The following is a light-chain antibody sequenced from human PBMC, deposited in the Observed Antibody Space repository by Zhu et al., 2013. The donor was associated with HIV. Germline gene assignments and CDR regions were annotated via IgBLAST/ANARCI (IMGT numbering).Light chain of an antibody. CDR1: QSVTSNY. V-gene: IGKV3-20*01. CDR2: GAS. CDR3: QQYGSAPLT. J-gene: IGKJ4*01. Sequence: EIVLTQSPGTLSLSPGERATLSCRASQSVTSNYLVWYQQKPGQAPRLLIYGASSRATGIPDRFSGSGSGTDFTLTISRLEPEDFAVYYCQQYGSAPLTFGGGTTVEIK.